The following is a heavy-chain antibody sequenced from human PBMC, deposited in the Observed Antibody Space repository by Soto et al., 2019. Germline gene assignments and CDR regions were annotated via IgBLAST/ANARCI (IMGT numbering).Heavy chain of an antibody. V-gene: IGHV3-43*01. D-gene: IGHD2-2*01. CDR1: GFTFDDYT. CDR2: ISWDGGST. CDR3: AKGGPAAMLRAWFDP. Sequence: EAGGVVVQPGGSLRLSCAASGFTFDDYTMPWVRQAPGKGLEWVSLISWDGGSTYYAESVKGRFTISRDNSKNSLYLQMNSLRTEDTALYYCAKGGPAAMLRAWFDPWGQGTLDTVSS. J-gene: IGHJ5*02.